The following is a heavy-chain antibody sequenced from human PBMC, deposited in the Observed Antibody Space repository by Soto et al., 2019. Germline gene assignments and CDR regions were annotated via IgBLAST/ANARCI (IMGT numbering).Heavy chain of an antibody. D-gene: IGHD3-16*01. Sequence: EVQLVESGGGLVQPGRSLRLSCAASGFTFADYGMHWVRQAPGKGLEWVSGISWNSGRIGYVDSVKGRFSISRENAKKVLYLQMNSLQPEDTALYYCAKGVGGYYYGMDVWGQGTTVTVAS. CDR2: ISWNSGRI. CDR3: AKGVGGYYYGMDV. CDR1: GFTFADYG. J-gene: IGHJ6*02. V-gene: IGHV3-9*01.